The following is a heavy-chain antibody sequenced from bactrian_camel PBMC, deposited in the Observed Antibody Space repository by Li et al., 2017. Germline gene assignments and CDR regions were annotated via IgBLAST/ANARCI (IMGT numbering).Heavy chain of an antibody. CDR2: IKDDGSA. CDR1: GFTDDVSD. J-gene: IGHJ4*01. D-gene: IGHD2*01. CDR3: KCGLGYRAY. V-gene: IGHV3-1*01. Sequence: VQLVESGGGSVQAGGSLRLSCIASGFTDDVSDMTWYRQAPGNACELVSSIKDDGSAYYVDSVKGRFTISRDIAKSTLYLDMKNLKPEDTARYICKCGLGYRAYWGRGTQVTVS.